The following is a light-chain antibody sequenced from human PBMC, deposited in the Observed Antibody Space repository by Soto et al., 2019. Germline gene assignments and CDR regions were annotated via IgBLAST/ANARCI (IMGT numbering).Light chain of an antibody. CDR1: SSNIGNNY. J-gene: IGLJ2*01. V-gene: IGLV1-51*01. CDR3: GTWDTSLSAEL. CDR2: DNS. Sequence: QSVLTQPPSVSAAPGQRVTISCSGSSSNIGNNYVSWYQQLPGTAPKLLIYDNSKRPSGIPDRFSGSKSGTSATLGITGLQTGDEADYYCGTWDTSLSAELFGGGTKVTVL.